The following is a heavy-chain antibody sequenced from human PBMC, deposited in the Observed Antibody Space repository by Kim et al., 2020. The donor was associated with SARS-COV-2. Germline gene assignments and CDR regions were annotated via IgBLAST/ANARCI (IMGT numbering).Heavy chain of an antibody. CDR2: INHSGST. CDR3: AREGRAAIRYLYKDRGGWFDP. V-gene: IGHV4-34*01. Sequence: SETLSLTCAVYGGSFSGYYWSWIRQPPGKGLEWIGEINHSGSTNYNPSLKSRVTISVDTSKNQFSLKLSSVTAADTAVYYCAREGRAAIRYLYKDRGGWFDPWGQGTLVTVSS. CDR1: GGSFSGYY. J-gene: IGHJ5*02. D-gene: IGHD2-2*02.